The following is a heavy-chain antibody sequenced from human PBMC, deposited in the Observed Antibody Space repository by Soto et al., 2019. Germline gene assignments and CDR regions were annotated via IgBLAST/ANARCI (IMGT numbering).Heavy chain of an antibody. V-gene: IGHV3-33*01. CDR1: GFTFSSYG. CDR3: ARDRGGWNWFDP. D-gene: IGHD3-10*01. CDR2: IWYDGSNK. Sequence: QVQLVESGGGVVQPGRSLRLSCAASGFTFSSYGMHWVRQAPGKGLGWVAVIWYDGSNKYYADSVKGRFTISRDNSKNTLYLQMNSLRAEDTAVYYCARDRGGWNWFDPWGQGTLVTVSS. J-gene: IGHJ5*02.